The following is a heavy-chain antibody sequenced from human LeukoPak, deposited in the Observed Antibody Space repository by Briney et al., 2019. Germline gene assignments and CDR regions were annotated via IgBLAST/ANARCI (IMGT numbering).Heavy chain of an antibody. J-gene: IGHJ4*02. V-gene: IGHV4-39*02. CDR2: IYYSGST. CDR1: GGSISSSSYY. D-gene: IGHD5-24*01. Sequence: SETLSLTCTVSGGSISSSSYYWGWIRQPPGKGLEWIGSIYYSGSTYYNPSLKSRVTISVDTSKNQFSLKLSSVTAADTAVYYCARDPFHNGYNDYWGQGTLVTVSS. CDR3: ARDPFHNGYNDY.